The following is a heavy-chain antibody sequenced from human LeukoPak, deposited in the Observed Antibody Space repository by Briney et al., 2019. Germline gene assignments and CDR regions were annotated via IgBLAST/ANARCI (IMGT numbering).Heavy chain of an antibody. V-gene: IGHV3-15*01. J-gene: IGHJ4*02. CDR3: TTDDFWSGYIGY. Sequence: GGSLRLSCAASGFTFSNAWMSWVRQAPGKGLEWVGRIKSKTDGGTTDYAAPVKGRFTISRDDSKNTLYLQMNSLKTEDTAVYYRTTDDFWSGYIGYWGQGTLVTVSS. CDR2: IKSKTDGGTT. D-gene: IGHD3-3*01. CDR1: GFTFSNAW.